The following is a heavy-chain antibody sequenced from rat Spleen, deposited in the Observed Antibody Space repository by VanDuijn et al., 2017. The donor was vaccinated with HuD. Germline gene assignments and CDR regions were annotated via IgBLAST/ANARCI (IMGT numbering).Heavy chain of an antibody. V-gene: IGHV3-3*01. J-gene: IGHJ3*01. CDR3: ARSEGVHYNLPFAS. CDR2: INSAGST. Sequence: EVQLQESGPGLVKPSQSLSLTCSVTGYSITNSYRWNWIRKFPGNRLEWMGHINSAGSTTYNPSLRSRISITRDTSKNQFFLQVNSVTADDTSTYYCARSEGVHYNLPFASWGQGTLVTVSS. D-gene: IGHD1-11*01. CDR1: GYSITNSYR.